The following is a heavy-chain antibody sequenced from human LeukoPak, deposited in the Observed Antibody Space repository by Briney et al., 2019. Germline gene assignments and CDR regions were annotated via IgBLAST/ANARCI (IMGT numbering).Heavy chain of an antibody. V-gene: IGHV1-18*01. D-gene: IGHD3-9*01. Sequence: ASVKVSCKASGYTFISYGINWVRQVPGQGLEWMGWISVYTGFTNYAQKLQGRVSMTTDPTTSTAYMELRSLRSDDTAVYYCGRVYDILTGFNWFDPWGQGTLVTVSS. J-gene: IGHJ5*02. CDR3: GRVYDILTGFNWFDP. CDR1: GYTFISYG. CDR2: ISVYTGFT.